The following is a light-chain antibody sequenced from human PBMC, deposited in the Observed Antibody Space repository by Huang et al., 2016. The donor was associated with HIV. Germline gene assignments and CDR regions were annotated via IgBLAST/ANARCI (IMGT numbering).Light chain of an antibody. Sequence: EIVLTQSPATLSLSPGERATLSCRTSQSVSSYLAWYQQKPGQAPRLLIYDTANRATGIPARFSGRGSGTDFTLTISSLEPEDFAVYYCQQRSNSPWTFGQGTKVEIK. V-gene: IGKV3-11*01. CDR2: DTA. J-gene: IGKJ1*01. CDR1: QSVSSY. CDR3: QQRSNSPWT.